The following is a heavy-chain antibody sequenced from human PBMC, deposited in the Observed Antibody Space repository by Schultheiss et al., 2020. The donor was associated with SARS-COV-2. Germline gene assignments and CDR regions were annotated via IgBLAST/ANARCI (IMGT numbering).Heavy chain of an antibody. CDR2: ISSSGSTI. J-gene: IGHJ6*02. D-gene: IGHD3-3*01. V-gene: IGHV3-48*03. CDR1: GFTFSSYE. CDR3: AREAGENYHFWSGFYYYGLDV. Sequence: GGPLRLSCAASGFTFSSYEMNWVRQAPGKGLEWVSYISSSGSTIYFADSVKGRFTISRDNAKNSLYLQMNSLRAEDTAVYYCAREAGENYHFWSGFYYYGLDVWGQGTTVTVSS.